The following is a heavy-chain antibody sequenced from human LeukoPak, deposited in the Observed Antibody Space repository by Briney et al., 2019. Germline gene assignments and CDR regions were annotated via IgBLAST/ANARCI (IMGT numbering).Heavy chain of an antibody. Sequence: ASVKVSCKASGYTFTSYGISWVRQAPGQGLEWMGRISAYNGNTNYAQKLQGRVTMTTDTSTSTAYMELRSLRSDDTAVYYCARLYCSGGSCYSEKFDYWGQGTLVTVSS. CDR1: GYTFTSYG. J-gene: IGHJ4*02. V-gene: IGHV1-18*01. CDR2: ISAYNGNT. D-gene: IGHD2-15*01. CDR3: ARLYCSGGSCYSEKFDY.